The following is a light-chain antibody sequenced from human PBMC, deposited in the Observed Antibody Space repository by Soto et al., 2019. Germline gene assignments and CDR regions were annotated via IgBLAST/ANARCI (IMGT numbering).Light chain of an antibody. V-gene: IGKV3-20*01. CDR1: QRVSSSY. CDR2: DAS. CDR3: QQFGSSLYT. J-gene: IGKJ2*01. Sequence: EMVLTQSPGTLSLSPGERATLSCRASQRVSSSYLAWYQQKPGQAPRLLIYDASSRATGIPDRFSGSGSGTDFTLTISRLEPEDFAVYYCQQFGSSLYTFGQGTKLEIK.